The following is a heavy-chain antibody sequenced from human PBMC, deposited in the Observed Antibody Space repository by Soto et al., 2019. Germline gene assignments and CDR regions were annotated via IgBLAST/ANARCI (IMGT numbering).Heavy chain of an antibody. CDR1: GGSFSGYY. CDR2: INHSGST. Sequence: PSETLSLTCAVYGGSFSGYYWSWICQPPGKGLEWIGEINHSGSTNYNPSLKSRVTISVDTSKNQFSLKLSSVTAADTAVYYCARVPAAHYYYYYGMDVWGQGTTVTVSS. CDR3: ARVPAAHYYYYYGMDV. D-gene: IGHD2-2*01. J-gene: IGHJ6*02. V-gene: IGHV4-34*01.